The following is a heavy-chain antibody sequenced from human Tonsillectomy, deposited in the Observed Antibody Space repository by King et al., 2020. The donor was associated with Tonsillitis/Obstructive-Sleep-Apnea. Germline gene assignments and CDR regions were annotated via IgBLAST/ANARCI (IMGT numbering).Heavy chain of an antibody. Sequence: VQLVESGAEVKKPGESLRISCKGSGYSFTNYWISWVRQMPGKGLEWMGRIDPSDSYTNYSPSFQGHVTISADKSISTAYLQWSSLKASDTAMYYCARGGAGSDLREGWFDSWGQGTLVIVSA. CDR2: IDPSDSYT. CDR3: ARGGAGSDLREGWFDS. D-gene: IGHD3-10*01. V-gene: IGHV5-10-1*03. CDR1: GYSFTNYW. J-gene: IGHJ5*01.